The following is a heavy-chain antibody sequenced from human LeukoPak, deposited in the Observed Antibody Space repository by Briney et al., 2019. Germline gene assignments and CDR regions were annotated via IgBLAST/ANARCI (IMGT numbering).Heavy chain of an antibody. Sequence: ASVKVSCKASGCTFTGYYMHWVRQAPGQGLEWMGWINPNSGGTNYAQKFQGRVTMTRDTSISTAYMELSRLRSDDTAVYYCARDSNYSGTMVRIRQSIDYWGQGTLVTVSS. V-gene: IGHV1-2*02. CDR1: GCTFTGYY. D-gene: IGHD3-10*01. CDR2: INPNSGGT. J-gene: IGHJ4*02. CDR3: ARDSNYSGTMVRIRQSIDY.